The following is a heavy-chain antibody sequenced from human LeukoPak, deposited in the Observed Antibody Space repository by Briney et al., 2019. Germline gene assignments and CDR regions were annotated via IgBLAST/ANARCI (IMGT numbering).Heavy chain of an antibody. Sequence: PSETLSLTCTVSGDSISSGSYYWGWIRQPPGKGLEWIGSMYFSGNTYYNPSLKSRVTISIDAYENQFSLKLNSVTAADTAVYYCARVMVGRANWNYNYYYYMDVWGKGTTVTVSS. D-gene: IGHD1-1*01. V-gene: IGHV4-39*07. J-gene: IGHJ6*03. CDR1: GDSISSGSYY. CDR2: MYFSGNT. CDR3: ARVMVGRANWNYNYYYYMDV.